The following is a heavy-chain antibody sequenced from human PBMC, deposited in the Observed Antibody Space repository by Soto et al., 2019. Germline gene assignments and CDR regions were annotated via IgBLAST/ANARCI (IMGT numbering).Heavy chain of an antibody. D-gene: IGHD3-9*01. V-gene: IGHV3-48*01. J-gene: IGHJ6*02. CDR2: ISSTSDTI. CDR1: GFTFSGYS. CDR3: ARDADTLTSYYYYGMDV. Sequence: PGGSLRLSCAASGFTFSGYSMNWVRQAPGKGLEWLAYISSTSDTILYADSVKGRFTVSRDNAKNSLYLQMNNLRVEDTAVFYCARDADTLTSYYYYGMDVWGQGTTVTVAS.